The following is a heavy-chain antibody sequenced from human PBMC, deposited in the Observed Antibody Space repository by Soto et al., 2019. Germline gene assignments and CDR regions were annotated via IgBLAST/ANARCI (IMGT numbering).Heavy chain of an antibody. J-gene: IGHJ4*02. CDR2: IKPDGSEK. Sequence: EVQLVESGGGLVQPGGSLRLSCAASGFTFSSYWMSWVRQAPGKGLEWVANIKPDGSEKYYVDSVRGRFTISRDNVENSPNLQMNSLRAEDAALYYGARDEARPLGYWGQGTLVTVSA. CDR1: GFTFSSYW. V-gene: IGHV3-7*01. D-gene: IGHD6-6*01. CDR3: ARDEARPLGY.